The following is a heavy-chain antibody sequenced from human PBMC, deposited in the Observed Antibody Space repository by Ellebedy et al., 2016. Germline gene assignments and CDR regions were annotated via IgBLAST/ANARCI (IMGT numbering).Heavy chain of an antibody. CDR1: GFSFDDYG. CDR3: ARQYSNGWYTAFDL. J-gene: IGHJ3*01. D-gene: IGHD6-19*01. V-gene: IGHV3-20*04. CDR2: ITWTGNIT. Sequence: GGSLRLSCTTSGFSFDDYGMTWVRQAPGKGLQWVSDITWTGNITSYADSVRGRFTISRDNAKNSLYLQMNSLRAEDTALYYCARQYSNGWYTAFDLWGQGTMVTVSS.